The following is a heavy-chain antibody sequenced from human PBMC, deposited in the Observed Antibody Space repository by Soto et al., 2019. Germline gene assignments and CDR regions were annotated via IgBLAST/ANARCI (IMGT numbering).Heavy chain of an antibody. V-gene: IGHV4-34*01. CDR1: GGSFSGYY. Sequence: LTCAVYGGSFSGYYWSWIRQPPGKGLEWIGEINHSGSTNYNPSLKSRVTISVDTSKNQFSLKLSSVTAADTAVYYCARGVSAYYDFWSGYYPYYYCEGMDVGCQGTTVT. CDR2: INHSGST. D-gene: IGHD3-3*01. J-gene: IGHJ6*02. CDR3: ARGVSAYYDFWSGYYPYYYCEGMDV.